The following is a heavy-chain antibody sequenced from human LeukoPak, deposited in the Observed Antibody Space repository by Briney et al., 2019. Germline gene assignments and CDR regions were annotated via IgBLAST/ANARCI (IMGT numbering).Heavy chain of an antibody. D-gene: IGHD3-22*01. J-gene: IGHJ3*02. V-gene: IGHV4-39*01. CDR2: IYYSGST. CDR1: GGAISVRRDS. Sequence: SETLSLTCTVSGGAISVRRDSWGWIRQPPGKGREGIASIYYSGSTHYNPSLKSRVTISVDTSRNQFSLELRTATAADTAMYYCARNVSRGEPGGAFDMWGQGTMVTVSS. CDR3: ARNVSRGEPGGAFDM.